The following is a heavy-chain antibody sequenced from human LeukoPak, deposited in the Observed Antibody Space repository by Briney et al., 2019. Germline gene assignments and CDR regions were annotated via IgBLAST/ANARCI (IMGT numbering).Heavy chain of an antibody. CDR2: IYRSGST. D-gene: IGHD1-26*01. CDR3: ARGSFPWDLSPRVVFDY. J-gene: IGHJ4*02. Sequence: SETLSLTCTVSGGSISSGSYYWSWIRQPAGKRLEWIGHIYRSGSTNYNPSLKSRVTISVDTSKNQFSLKLSSVTAADTAVYYCARGSFPWDLSPRVVFDYWGQGILVTVSS. V-gene: IGHV4-61*09. CDR1: GGSISSGSYY.